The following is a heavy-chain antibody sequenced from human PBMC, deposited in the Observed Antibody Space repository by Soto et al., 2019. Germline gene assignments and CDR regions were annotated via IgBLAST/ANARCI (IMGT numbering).Heavy chain of an antibody. CDR2: ISSSGSST. Sequence: EVQLLESGGGLVQPGGSLRLSCAASGFTFSHYAMSWVRQAPGKGLEWVSSISSSGSSTYYADSVKGRVTISTDHSKNILYLQMDNLRVEDTAIYYCPMAGELYYFDYRGQGTLVSVSS. CDR3: PMAGELYYFDY. CDR1: GFTFSHYA. V-gene: IGHV3-23*01. D-gene: IGHD1-26*01. J-gene: IGHJ4*02.